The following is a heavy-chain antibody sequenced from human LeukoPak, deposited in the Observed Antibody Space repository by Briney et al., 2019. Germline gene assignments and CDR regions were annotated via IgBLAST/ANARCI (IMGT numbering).Heavy chain of an antibody. V-gene: IGHV3-7*01. D-gene: IGHD1-26*01. CDR3: ARGRGSTLRVGVDY. Sequence: GGSLRLSCAASGFTFSSYWMSWVRQAPGKGLEWVANIKQDGSEKYYVDSVKGRFTISRDNAKNSLYLQMNSLRAEDTAVYYCARGRGSTLRVGVDYWGQGTLVTVSS. CDR1: GFTFSSYW. CDR2: IKQDGSEK. J-gene: IGHJ4*02.